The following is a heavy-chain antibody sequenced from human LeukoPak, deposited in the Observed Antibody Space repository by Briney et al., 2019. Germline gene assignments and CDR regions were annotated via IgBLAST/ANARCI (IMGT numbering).Heavy chain of an antibody. J-gene: IGHJ4*02. D-gene: IGHD3-9*01. V-gene: IGHV3-15*01. CDR2: VKSKSDGGTI. CDR1: GFTLSNAW. Sequence: GGSLRLSCTVSGFTLSNAWMSWVRQVPGKGLEWVGRVKSKSDGGTIDYAAPVKGRFTISRDDSKNTLYLQTTSLKSEDTGVYYCTTGGPGAGYLYWGQGTLVTVSS. CDR3: TTGGPGAGYLY.